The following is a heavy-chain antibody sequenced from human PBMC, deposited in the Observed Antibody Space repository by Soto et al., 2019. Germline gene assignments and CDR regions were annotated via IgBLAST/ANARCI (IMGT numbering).Heavy chain of an antibody. J-gene: IGHJ6*03. CDR3: ARVPDYSNYYYYYYMDV. Sequence: SETLSLTCTVSGGSISSYYWSWIRQPPGKGLEWIGYIYYSGSTNYNPSLKSRVTISVDTSKNQFSLKLSPVTAADTAVYYCARVPDYSNYYYYYYMDVWGKGTTVTVSS. V-gene: IGHV4-59*08. D-gene: IGHD4-4*01. CDR2: IYYSGST. CDR1: GGSISSYY.